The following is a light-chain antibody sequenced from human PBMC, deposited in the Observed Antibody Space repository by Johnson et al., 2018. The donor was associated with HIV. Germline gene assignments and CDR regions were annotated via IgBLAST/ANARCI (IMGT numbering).Light chain of an antibody. CDR1: GSNIGNNY. CDR3: RTWDNSLSTGV. V-gene: IGLV1-51*01. Sequence: QSVLTQPPSVSAAPGQKVTISCSGSGSNIGNNYVSWYQQLPGTAPKLLIYDNNKRPSGIPDRFSGSKSGTSATLGITGLQTGDEADYYCRTWDNSLSTGVFGTGTQVTVL. CDR2: DNN. J-gene: IGLJ1*01.